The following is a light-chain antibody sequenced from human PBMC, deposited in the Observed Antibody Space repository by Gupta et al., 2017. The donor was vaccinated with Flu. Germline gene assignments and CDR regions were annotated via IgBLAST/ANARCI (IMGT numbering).Light chain of an antibody. Sequence: QSAPTQPASVSGTPGKSITISCIGIGPSNYVSWYQQLPGKAPQLMLYEVMYQPSGISARFSGSKYADRASLTISGLRNDDEGEYYCGSYQVSTGLVFGGGTTVTVL. CDR3: GSYQVSTGLV. V-gene: IGLV2-14*01. CDR1: GPSNY. CDR2: EVM. J-gene: IGLJ2*01.